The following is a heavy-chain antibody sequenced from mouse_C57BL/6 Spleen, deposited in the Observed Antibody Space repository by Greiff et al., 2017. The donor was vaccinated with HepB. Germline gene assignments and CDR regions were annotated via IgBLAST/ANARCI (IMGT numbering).Heavy chain of an antibody. Sequence: DVQLVESGGGLVKPGGSLKLSCAASGFTFSSYAMSWVRQTPEKRLEWVATISDGGSYTYYPDNVKGRFTISRDNAKNNLYLQMSHLTSEDTAMYYCARDKYYSNYFDYWGQGTTLTVSS. CDR2: ISDGGSYT. D-gene: IGHD2-5*01. CDR1: GFTFSSYA. J-gene: IGHJ2*01. CDR3: ARDKYYSNYFDY. V-gene: IGHV5-4*01.